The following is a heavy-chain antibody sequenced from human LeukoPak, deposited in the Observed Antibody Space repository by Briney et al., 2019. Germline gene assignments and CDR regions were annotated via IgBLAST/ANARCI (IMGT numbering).Heavy chain of an antibody. D-gene: IGHD6-6*01. CDR2: FDPEDGET. CDR3: ATAARLKSWYYYYMDV. Sequence: VASVKVSCKVSGYTLTELSMHWVRQAPGKGLERMGGFDPEDGETIYAQKFQGRVTMTEDTSTDTAYMELSSLRSEDTAVYYCATAARLKSWYYYYMDVWGKGTTVTVSS. V-gene: IGHV1-24*01. J-gene: IGHJ6*03. CDR1: GYTLTELS.